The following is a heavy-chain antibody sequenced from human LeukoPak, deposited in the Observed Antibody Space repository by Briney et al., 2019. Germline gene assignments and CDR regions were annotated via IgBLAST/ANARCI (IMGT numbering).Heavy chain of an antibody. J-gene: IGHJ5*02. CDR2: ISAYNGNT. CDR1: GYTFTSYG. D-gene: IGHD3-10*01. V-gene: IGHV1-18*01. CDR3: ARKGDTMVRGVLHNWFDP. Sequence: SVKVSCKASGYTFTSYGISWVRQAPGQGLEWMGWISAYNGNTNYAQKLQGRVTMTTDTSTSTAYMELRSLRSDDTAVYYCARKGDTMVRGVLHNWFDPWGQGTLVTVSS.